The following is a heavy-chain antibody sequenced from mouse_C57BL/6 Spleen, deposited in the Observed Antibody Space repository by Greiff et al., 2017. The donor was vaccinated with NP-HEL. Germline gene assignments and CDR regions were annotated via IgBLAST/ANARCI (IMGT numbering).Heavy chain of an antibody. CDR1: GYSFTSYY. CDR2: IYPGSGNT. V-gene: IGHV1-66*01. D-gene: IGHD4-1*01. Sequence: VQGVESGPELVKPGASVKISCKASGYSFTSYYIHWVKQRPGQGLEWIGWIYPGSGNTKYNEKFKGKATLTADTSSSTAYMQLSSLTSEDSAVYYCARGFSAGTYYFDYWGQGTTLTVSS. CDR3: ARGFSAGTYYFDY. J-gene: IGHJ2*01.